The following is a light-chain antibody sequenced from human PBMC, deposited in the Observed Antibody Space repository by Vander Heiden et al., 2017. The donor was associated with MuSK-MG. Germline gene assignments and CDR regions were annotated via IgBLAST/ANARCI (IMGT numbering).Light chain of an antibody. J-gene: IGLJ2*01. V-gene: IGLV3-19*01. CDR1: SLRSYY. CDR2: GKN. Sequence: SSELTQDPAVSVALGQTVRITCQGDSLRSYYASWYQQKPGQAPGLVIYGKNNRPSGIPDRFSGSSSGNTASLTITGAQAEDEADYYCNSRDSSGNPSFGGGTKLTVL. CDR3: NSRDSSGNPS.